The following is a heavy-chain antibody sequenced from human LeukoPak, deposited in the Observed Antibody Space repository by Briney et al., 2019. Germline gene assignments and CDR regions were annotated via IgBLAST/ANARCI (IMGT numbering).Heavy chain of an antibody. CDR3: ARGVDSAIDW. CDR2: INGDGRDK. CDR1: GFTFSSCW. Sequence: GGSLRFSCAASGFTFSSCWMNWVRQAPGKGLKGVANINGDGRDKYYVGSGRGRFTISRDNADNALYLQMNSLRGDDTALYYCARGVDSAIDWWGQGTLVTVSS. D-gene: IGHD3-9*01. V-gene: IGHV3-7*01. J-gene: IGHJ4*02.